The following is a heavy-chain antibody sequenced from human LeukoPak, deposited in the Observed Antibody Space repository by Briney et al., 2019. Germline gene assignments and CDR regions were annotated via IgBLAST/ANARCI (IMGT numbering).Heavy chain of an antibody. Sequence: TLSLTCTFCGGSNNQYYWRWLRQPAGKELEWIGRIYSIGSTNYNPCLKSRVTMSVDTSKKQFSLKLNSVTPADTAVYYCARDTPTVTTNDYWGQGTLVTVSS. CDR3: ARDTPTVTTNDY. D-gene: IGHD4-17*01. CDR2: IYSIGST. CDR1: GGSNNQYY. J-gene: IGHJ4*02. V-gene: IGHV4-4*07.